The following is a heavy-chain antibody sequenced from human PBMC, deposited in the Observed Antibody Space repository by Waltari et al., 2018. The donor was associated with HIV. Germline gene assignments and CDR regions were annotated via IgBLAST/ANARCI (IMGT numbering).Heavy chain of an antibody. CDR2: INNSGST. D-gene: IGHD5-18*01. CDR1: GGSFSGYY. CDR3: ASTGRGYSYGPGPSRAFDI. V-gene: IGHV4-34*01. Sequence: QVQLQQWGAGLLKPSETLSLTCAVYGGSFSGYYWSWIRQPPGKGLEWIGEINNSGSTNCTPSLTGRVTISVDTSKNQFSLKLSSVTAADTAVYYCASTGRGYSYGPGPSRAFDIWGQGTMVTVSS. J-gene: IGHJ3*02.